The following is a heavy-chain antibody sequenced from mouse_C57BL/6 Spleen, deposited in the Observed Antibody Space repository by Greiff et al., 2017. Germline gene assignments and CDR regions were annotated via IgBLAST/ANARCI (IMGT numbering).Heavy chain of an antibody. Sequence: EVHLVESGGGLVKPGGSLKLSCAASGFTFSSYAMSWVRQTPEKRLEWVATISDGGSYTYYPDNVKGRFTISRDNAKNNLYLQMSHLKSEDTAMYYCARDGDYGSRGGFDYWGQGTTLTVSS. J-gene: IGHJ2*01. V-gene: IGHV5-4*01. CDR3: ARDGDYGSRGGFDY. CDR2: ISDGGSYT. D-gene: IGHD1-1*01. CDR1: GFTFSSYA.